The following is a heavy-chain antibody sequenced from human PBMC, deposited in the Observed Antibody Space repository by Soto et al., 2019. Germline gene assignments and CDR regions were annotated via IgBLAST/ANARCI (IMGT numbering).Heavy chain of an antibody. CDR1: GFTFTRYS. CDR2: ISSTTNYI. J-gene: IGHJ4*02. CDR3: ARESEDLTSNFDY. Sequence: GGSLRLSCAASGFTFTRYSMNWVRQAPGKGLEWVSSISSTTNYIYYRDSMKGRFTISRDNAKNSLYLEMNSLRAEDTAVYYCARESEDLTSNFDYWGQGTLVTVSS. V-gene: IGHV3-21*06.